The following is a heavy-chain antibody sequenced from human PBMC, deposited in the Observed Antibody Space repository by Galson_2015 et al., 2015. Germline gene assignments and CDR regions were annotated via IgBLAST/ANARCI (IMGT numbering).Heavy chain of an antibody. Sequence: SLRLSCAASEFTFSSYYMSWVRQAPGKGLEWVSSISSTTTYIYYADSAKGRFTISRDNAKNSLYLQMNSLGAEDTAVYYCARQILDCDFWSGYYPTNFDYWGQGTLVTVSS. V-gene: IGHV3-21*01. CDR3: ARQILDCDFWSGYYPTNFDY. D-gene: IGHD3-3*01. J-gene: IGHJ4*02. CDR1: EFTFSSYY. CDR2: ISSTTTYI.